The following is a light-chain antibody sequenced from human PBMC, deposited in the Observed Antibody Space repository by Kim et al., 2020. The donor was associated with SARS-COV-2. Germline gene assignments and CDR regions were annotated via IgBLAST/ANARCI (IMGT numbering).Light chain of an antibody. CDR3: QSSGTGMRV. V-gene: IGLV4-69*01. CDR2: VNSDGSH. CDR1: SGHSHFA. Sequence: ASVRLTCTLSSGHSHFAIAWHQQQPQKGPRYLMKVNSDGSHSKGDGIPDRFSGSSSGAERYLTISSLRSEDEADYYCQSSGTGMRVFGGGTQLTVL. J-gene: IGLJ2*01.